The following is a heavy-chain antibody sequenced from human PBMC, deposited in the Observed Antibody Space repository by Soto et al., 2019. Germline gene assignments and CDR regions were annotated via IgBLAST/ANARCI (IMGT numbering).Heavy chain of an antibody. D-gene: IGHD2-21*02. CDR2: INAGNGNT. J-gene: IGHJ4*02. Sequence: ASVKVSCKASGYTFTSYARHWVRQAPGQRLEWMGWINAGNGNTKYSQKFQGRVTITRDTSASTAYMELSSLRSEDTAVYYCARAWVVVTAPDYWGQGTLVTVS. CDR1: GYTFTSYA. CDR3: ARAWVVVTAPDY. V-gene: IGHV1-3*01.